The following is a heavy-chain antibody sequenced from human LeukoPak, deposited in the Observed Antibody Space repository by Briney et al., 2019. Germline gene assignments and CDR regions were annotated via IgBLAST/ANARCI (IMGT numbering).Heavy chain of an antibody. Sequence: GESLKISYKGSGYSFTSYWIGWVRQMPGKGLEWMGIIHPGDSDTRYSPSFQGQVTISADKSISTAYLQWSSLKASDTAMYYCARLPPTVTTRDWFDPWGQGTLVTVSS. J-gene: IGHJ5*02. CDR1: GYSFTSYW. CDR2: IHPGDSDT. V-gene: IGHV5-51*01. D-gene: IGHD4-11*01. CDR3: ARLPPTVTTRDWFDP.